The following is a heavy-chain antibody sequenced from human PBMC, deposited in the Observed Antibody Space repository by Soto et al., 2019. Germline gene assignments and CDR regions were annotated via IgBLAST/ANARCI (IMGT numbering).Heavy chain of an antibody. CDR1: CGSISSYY. CDR3: ARHGAYCSSTSCRDPIRYYYYYYMDV. Sequence: ASETLSLTCAVYCGSISSYYWSWIRQPPGKGLEWIGYIYYSGSTNYNPSLKSRVTISVDTSKNQFSLKLSSVTAADTAVYYCARHGAYCSSTSCRDPIRYYYYYYMDVWGKGTTVTVSS. D-gene: IGHD2-2*01. CDR2: IYYSGST. J-gene: IGHJ6*03. V-gene: IGHV4-59*08.